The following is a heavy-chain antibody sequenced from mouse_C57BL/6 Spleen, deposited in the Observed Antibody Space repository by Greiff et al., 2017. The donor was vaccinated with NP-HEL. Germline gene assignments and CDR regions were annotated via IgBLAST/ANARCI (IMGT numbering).Heavy chain of an antibody. CDR2: IYPSGSET. D-gene: IGHD2-12*01. CDR1: GYTFTSYW. Sequence: QVQLQQPGAELVRPGSSVKLSCKASGYTFTSYWMDWVKQRPGQGLEWIGNIYPSGSETHYHQKFKDKATCTVDKSSSPAYMQLSSLTAEDSAVYYWGRSSGIRHDGGFYYAMDYWGQGTSVTVSS. J-gene: IGHJ4*01. V-gene: IGHV1-61*01. CDR3: GRSSGIRHDGGFYYAMDY.